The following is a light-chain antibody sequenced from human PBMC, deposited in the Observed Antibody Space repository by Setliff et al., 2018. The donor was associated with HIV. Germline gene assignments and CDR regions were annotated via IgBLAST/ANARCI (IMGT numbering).Light chain of an antibody. V-gene: IGLV2-14*03. J-gene: IGLJ1*01. CDR2: DVN. Sequence: ALNQPASVSGSPGQSITISSTGTSSDVGAYSYVSWYQQHPGKAPKFIISDVNIRPSGISSRFSGSQSGNTASLCISGLRADAEADYHCRSHTSISTLYVFHTGTKVTVL. CDR1: SSDVGAYSY. CDR3: RSHTSISTLYV.